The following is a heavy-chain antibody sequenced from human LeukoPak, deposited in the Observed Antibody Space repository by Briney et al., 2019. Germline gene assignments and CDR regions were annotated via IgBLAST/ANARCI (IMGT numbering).Heavy chain of an antibody. V-gene: IGHV1-2*02. D-gene: IGHD3-22*01. Sequence: GASVKVSCKASGYTFTGYYMHWVRQAPGQGLEWMGWINPNSGGTNYAQKFQGRVTMTRDTSISTAYMELSRLRSDDTAVYYCAREDYYDSSGYAFWGRGTLVTVSS. CDR3: AREDYYDSSGYAF. CDR1: GYTFTGYY. J-gene: IGHJ4*02. CDR2: INPNSGGT.